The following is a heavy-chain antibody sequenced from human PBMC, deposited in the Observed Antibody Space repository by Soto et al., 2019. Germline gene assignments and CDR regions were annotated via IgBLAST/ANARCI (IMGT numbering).Heavy chain of an antibody. V-gene: IGHV4-59*01. J-gene: IGHJ6*02. D-gene: IGHD6-6*01. CDR2: IYYSGST. CDR3: ASIPTQLDYGMDV. Sequence: PSETLSLTCTVSGGSISSYYWGWIRQPPGKGLEWIGYIYYSGSTNYNPSLKSRVTIPVDTSKNQFSLKLSSVTAADTAVYYCASIPTQLDYGMDVWGPGTTVTVSS. CDR1: GGSISSYY.